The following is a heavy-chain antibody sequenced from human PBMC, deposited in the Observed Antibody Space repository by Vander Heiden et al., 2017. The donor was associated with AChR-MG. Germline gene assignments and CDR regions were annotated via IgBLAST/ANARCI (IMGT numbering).Heavy chain of an antibody. CDR1: EFTFDSYA. Sequence: EARLLEPGGRFVQPGGPLRPSCPDPEFTFDSYAMSWVRQAPGKGLEWVSTISRSGNSTYYADAVKGRFTISRDNSKSTLYLQMNRMRAEDTAVYYSAKGASITIPQWFDPWGQGSLVTVSS. J-gene: IGHJ5*02. V-gene: IGHV3-23*01. D-gene: IGHD3-3*01. CDR3: AKGASITIPQWFDP. CDR2: ISRSGNST.